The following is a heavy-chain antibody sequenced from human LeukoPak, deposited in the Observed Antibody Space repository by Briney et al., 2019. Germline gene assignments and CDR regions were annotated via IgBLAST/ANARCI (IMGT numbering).Heavy chain of an antibody. CDR2: IYSGSST. J-gene: IGHJ6*02. CDR1: GFTVSSNY. Sequence: GGSLRLPCAASGFTVSSNYMSWVRQAPGKGLEWVSVIYSGSSTYYADSVRGRFTISRDNSKNALYLQMNSLRAEGTAVYYCARDSAVTTFYYYGMDVWGQGTTVTVSS. V-gene: IGHV3-53*01. D-gene: IGHD4-11*01. CDR3: ARDSAVTTFYYYGMDV.